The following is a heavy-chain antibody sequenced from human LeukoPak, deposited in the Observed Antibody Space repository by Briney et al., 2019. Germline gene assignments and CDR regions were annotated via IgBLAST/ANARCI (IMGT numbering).Heavy chain of an antibody. CDR3: ARGVSHRNFDWLFY. CDR2: IYYSGST. D-gene: IGHD3-9*01. Sequence: SETLSLTCTVSGGSISSGGYYWSWIRQHPGKGLEWIGYIYYSGSTYYNPSLKSRVTILVDTSKNQFSLKLSSVTAADTAIYYCARGVSHRNFDWLFYWGQGTLVTVSS. CDR1: GGSISSGGYY. J-gene: IGHJ4*02. V-gene: IGHV4-31*03.